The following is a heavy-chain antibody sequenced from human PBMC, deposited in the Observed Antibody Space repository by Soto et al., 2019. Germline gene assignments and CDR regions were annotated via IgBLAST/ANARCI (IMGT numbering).Heavy chain of an antibody. CDR1: GGSISSGGYY. CDR3: ARDLGDSSGYYYFDY. V-gene: IGHV4-31*11. CDR2: IYYSGST. Sequence: SETLSLTCAVSGGSISSGGYYWSWIRQHPGKGLEWIGYIYYSGSTYYNPSLKSRVTISVDTSKNQFSLKLSSVTAADTAVYYCARDLGDSSGYYYFDYWGQGTLVTVSS. J-gene: IGHJ4*02. D-gene: IGHD3-22*01.